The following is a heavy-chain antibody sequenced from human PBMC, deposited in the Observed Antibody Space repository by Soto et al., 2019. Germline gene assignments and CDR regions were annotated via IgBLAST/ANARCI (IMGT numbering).Heavy chain of an antibody. CDR3: AREDRITIFGVVRYYYYGMDV. CDR2: ISYDGSNK. D-gene: IGHD3-3*01. V-gene: IGHV3-30-3*01. J-gene: IGHJ6*02. CDR1: GFTFSSYA. Sequence: PGGSLRLSCAASGFTFSSYAMHWVRQAPGKGLEWVAVISYDGSNKYYADSVKGRFTISRDNSKNTLYLQMNSLRAEDTAVYYCAREDRITIFGVVRYYYYGMDVWGQGTTVTVSS.